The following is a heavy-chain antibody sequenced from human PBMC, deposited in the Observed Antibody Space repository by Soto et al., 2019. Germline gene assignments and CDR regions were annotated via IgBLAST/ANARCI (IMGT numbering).Heavy chain of an antibody. CDR2: IYYSGRT. CDR1: EVNIGNIGCR. J-gene: IGHJ5*01. CDR3: VRQSYYYGSAYVWVLDS. Sequence: TVFEVNIGNIGCRCIWIHQPPGKGLEWIGSIYYSGRTYYPPSLKSRVPISVDTSNDQFSLKLSSVTAADTAVYYCVRQSYYYGSAYVWVLDS. V-gene: IGHV4-39*01. D-gene: IGHD3-10*01.